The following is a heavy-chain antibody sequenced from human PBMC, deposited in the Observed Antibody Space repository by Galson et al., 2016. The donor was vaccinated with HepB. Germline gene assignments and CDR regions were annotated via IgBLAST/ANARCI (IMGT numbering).Heavy chain of an antibody. Sequence: TLSLTCTVSGGSIISGGYYWSWIRQHPGKGLEWIGYIYYSGSTYYNPSLKSRITISVDTSKNQFSLKLSSVTAADTAVYYCARGQNYYGSGSYGGYWFDPGGQGTLVTVSS. J-gene: IGHJ5*02. CDR2: IYYSGST. CDR3: ARGQNYYGSGSYGGYWFDP. CDR1: GGSIISGGYY. D-gene: IGHD3-10*01. V-gene: IGHV4-31*03.